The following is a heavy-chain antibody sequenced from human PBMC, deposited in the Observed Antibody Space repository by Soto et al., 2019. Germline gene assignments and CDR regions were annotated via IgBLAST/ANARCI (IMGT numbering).Heavy chain of an antibody. CDR2: IHYSGST. CDR3: TRGGDAYKNGH. D-gene: IGHD2-21*01. V-gene: IGHV4-30-4*01. Sequence: SETLSLTCTVSGGSISSGDYYWSWIRQPPGKGLEWIGYIHYSGSTYYNPSLKSRVTISVDTSKNQFSLKLTSVTAADTAVYYCTRGGDAYKNGHWGQGTLVTVSS. J-gene: IGHJ4*02. CDR1: GGSISSGDYY.